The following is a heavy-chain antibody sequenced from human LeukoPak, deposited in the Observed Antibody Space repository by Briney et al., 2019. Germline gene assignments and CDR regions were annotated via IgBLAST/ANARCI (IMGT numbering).Heavy chain of an antibody. D-gene: IGHD1-14*01. V-gene: IGHV3-74*01. CDR3: ARDQGSTEYYFDY. CDR2: INSDGSST. CDR1: GFTFSSYW. Sequence: GGSLRLSCAASGFTFSSYWMHWARQAPGKGLVWVSRINSDGSSTSYADSVKGRFTISRDNAKNTLYLQMNSLRAEDTAVYYCARDQGSTEYYFDYWGQGTLVTVSS. J-gene: IGHJ4*02.